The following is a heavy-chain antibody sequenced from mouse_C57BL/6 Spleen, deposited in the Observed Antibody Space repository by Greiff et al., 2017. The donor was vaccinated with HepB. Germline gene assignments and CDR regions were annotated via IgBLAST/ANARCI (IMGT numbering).Heavy chain of an antibody. CDR2: INPNNGGT. D-gene: IGHD2-4*01. CDR3: ARRGDYEDAMDY. J-gene: IGHJ4*01. Sequence: EVQRVESGPELVKPGASVKIPCKASGYTFTDYNMDWVKQSHGKSLEWIGDINPNNGGTIYNQKFKGKATLTVDKSSSTAYMELRSLTSEDTAVYYCARRGDYEDAMDYWGQGTSVTVSS. V-gene: IGHV1-18*01. CDR1: GYTFTDYN.